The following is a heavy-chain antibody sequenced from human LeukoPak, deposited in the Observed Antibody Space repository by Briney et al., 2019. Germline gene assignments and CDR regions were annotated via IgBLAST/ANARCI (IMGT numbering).Heavy chain of an antibody. CDR3: ARIDGSYYGYFDY. CDR2: IYSGGST. D-gene: IGHD1-26*01. V-gene: IGHV3-66*01. J-gene: IGHJ4*02. Sequence: GSLRLSCAASGFTVSSNYMSWVRQAPGKGLEWVSVIYSGGSTYYADSVKGRFTISRANSKNTLYLQMNSLRAEDTAVYYCARIDGSYYGYFDYWGQGTLITVSS. CDR1: GFTVSSNY.